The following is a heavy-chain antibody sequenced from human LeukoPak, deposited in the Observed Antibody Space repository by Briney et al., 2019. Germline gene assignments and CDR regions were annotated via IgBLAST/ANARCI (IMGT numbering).Heavy chain of an antibody. Sequence: PGGSLRLSCAASGSTFSDFTMNWVRQAPGKGLEWVSSISPSGTYISYMDSLKGRFTISRDNAKSSLYLQMNNLRVEDTGLYYCARDREGSGRFGTDVWGQGTTVTVSS. CDR3: ARDREGSGRFGTDV. D-gene: IGHD3-16*01. J-gene: IGHJ6*02. CDR1: GSTFSDFT. CDR2: ISPSGTYI. V-gene: IGHV3-21*06.